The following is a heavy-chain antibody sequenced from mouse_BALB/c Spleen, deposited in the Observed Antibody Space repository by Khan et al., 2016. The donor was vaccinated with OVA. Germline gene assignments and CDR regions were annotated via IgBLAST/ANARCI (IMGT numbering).Heavy chain of an antibody. CDR3: VRGGKFAY. CDR1: GYTFTDYA. Sequence: QVQLQQSGAELVRPGVSVKISCKASGYTFTDYAMHWVKQRHAKSLEWIGVISTNYGDADYNQKFQGKASMTVDRSSSTVYMELARLTSDDSAIYYCVRGGKFAYWGHGPLVTVSA. CDR2: ISTNYGDA. V-gene: IGHV1S137*01. J-gene: IGHJ3*01. D-gene: IGHD1-1*02.